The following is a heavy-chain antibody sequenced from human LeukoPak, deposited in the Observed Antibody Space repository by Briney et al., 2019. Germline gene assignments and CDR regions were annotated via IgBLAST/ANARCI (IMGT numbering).Heavy chain of an antibody. CDR1: GFTFSSYA. J-gene: IGHJ4*02. D-gene: IGHD1-26*01. V-gene: IGHV3-23*01. CDR3: AKNNVLGGEWELPYYFDY. Sequence: PGGSLRLSCAASGFTFSSYAMSWVRQAPGKGLEWVSAISGSGGSTYYADSVKGRFTISRDNSKNTLYLQMNSLRAEDTAVYYCAKNNVLGGEWELPYYFDYWGQGTLVTVSS. CDR2: ISGSGGST.